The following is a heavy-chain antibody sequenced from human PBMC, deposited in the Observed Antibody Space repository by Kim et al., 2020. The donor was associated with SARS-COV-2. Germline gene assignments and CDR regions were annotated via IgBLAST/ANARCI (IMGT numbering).Heavy chain of an antibody. V-gene: IGHV4-39*07. D-gene: IGHD4-17*01. CDR1: GDSISSVDHIHNY. J-gene: IGHJ5*02. CDR2: IYYSGDNT. CDR3: AREKTVNERPFWWFDL. Sequence: SETLSLTCTVFGDSISSVDHIHNYWGWVRQTPGKGLEWLASIYYSGDNTYYNPALERRVTISVDTSKNQFSLRLNSVTVADTAVYFCAREKTVNERPFWWFDLWGPGTPVTVSS.